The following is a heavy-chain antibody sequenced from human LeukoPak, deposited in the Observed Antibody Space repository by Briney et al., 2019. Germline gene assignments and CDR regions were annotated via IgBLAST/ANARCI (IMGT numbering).Heavy chain of an antibody. CDR1: GGSISSYY. CDR2: IYYSGST. J-gene: IGHJ5*02. Sequence: SETLSLTCTVSGGSISSYYWSWIRQPPGKGLEWIGYIYYSGSTNYNPSLKSRVTISVDTSKNQFSLKLSSVTAADTAVYYCARDRRDYIGWFDPWGQGTLVTVSS. CDR3: ARDRRDYIGWFDP. V-gene: IGHV4-59*01. D-gene: IGHD4-11*01.